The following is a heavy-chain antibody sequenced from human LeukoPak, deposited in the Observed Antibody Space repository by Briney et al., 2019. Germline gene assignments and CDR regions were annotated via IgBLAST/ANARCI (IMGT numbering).Heavy chain of an antibody. CDR2: INTNTGNP. J-gene: IGHJ4*02. Sequence: ASVKVSCKASGYTFTSYAMNWVRQAPGQGLEWMGWINTNTGNPTYAQGFTGRFVFSLDTSVSTAYLQISSLKAEDTAVYYCARDPNYYDSSGYYSEGYFDYWGQGTLVTVSS. CDR1: GYTFTSYA. D-gene: IGHD3-22*01. V-gene: IGHV7-4-1*02. CDR3: ARDPNYYDSSGYYSEGYFDY.